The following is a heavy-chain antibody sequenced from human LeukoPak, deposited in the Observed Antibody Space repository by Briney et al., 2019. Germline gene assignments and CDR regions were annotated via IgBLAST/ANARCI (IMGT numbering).Heavy chain of an antibody. D-gene: IGHD4-23*01. J-gene: IGHJ4*02. V-gene: IGHV3-23*01. CDR2: ISGSGGST. CDR1: GFTFSSYA. Sequence: GGSLRLSCAASGFTFSSYAMSWVRQAPGKGLEWVSAISGSGGSTYCADSVKGRFTISRDNSKNTLYLQMNSLRAEDTAVYYCAKADYGGNSGHYFDYWGQGTLVTVSS. CDR3: AKADYGGNSGHYFDY.